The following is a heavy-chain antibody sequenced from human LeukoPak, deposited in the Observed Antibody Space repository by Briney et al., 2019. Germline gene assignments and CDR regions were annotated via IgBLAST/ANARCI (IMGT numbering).Heavy chain of an antibody. Sequence: LSGGSLVLSCAASGFTFSNYAMHWVRPAPGKGLEGVALISYDGSHQYYADSVKARFTISRDNSNNTVLLQMNSLSTEDTAVYYCARQRVGFFRSWGQGTLVTVSS. V-gene: IGHV3-30*01. J-gene: IGHJ5*02. CDR2: ISYDGSHQ. CDR3: ARQRVGFFRS. D-gene: IGHD2-15*01. CDR1: GFTFSNYA.